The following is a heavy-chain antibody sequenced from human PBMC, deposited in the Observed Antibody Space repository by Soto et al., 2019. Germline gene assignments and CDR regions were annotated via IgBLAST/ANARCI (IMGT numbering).Heavy chain of an antibody. J-gene: IGHJ6*02. CDR1: GGTFSSYA. Sequence: SVKVSCKASGGTFSSYAISWVRQAPGQGLEWMGGIIPIFGTANYAQKFQGRVTITADESTSTAYMELSSLRSEDTAVYYCARVLRFLERLPPPYYYGMDVWGQGTTVTVS. CDR2: IIPIFGTA. CDR3: ARVLRFLERLPPPYYYGMDV. V-gene: IGHV1-69*13. D-gene: IGHD3-3*01.